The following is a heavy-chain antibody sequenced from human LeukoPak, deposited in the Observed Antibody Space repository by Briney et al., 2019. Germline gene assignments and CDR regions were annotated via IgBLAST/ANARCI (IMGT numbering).Heavy chain of an antibody. CDR2: IYYSGNT. J-gene: IGHJ4*02. CDR1: GVSISSSNSY. Sequence: PSETLSLTCTVSGVSISSSNSYWGWIRQPPGKGLEWIGSIYYSGNTYYNASLKSQVSISIDTSKNQFSLKLSSVTAADTAVYYCASGFWDQIDYWGQGTLVTVSS. V-gene: IGHV4-39*01. CDR3: ASGFWDQIDY. D-gene: IGHD1-26*01.